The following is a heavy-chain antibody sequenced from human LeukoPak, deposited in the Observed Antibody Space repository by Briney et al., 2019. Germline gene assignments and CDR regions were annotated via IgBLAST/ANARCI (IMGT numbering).Heavy chain of an antibody. D-gene: IGHD6-19*01. V-gene: IGHV3-21*01. J-gene: IGHJ4*02. CDR2: ITSSSSSI. CDR3: ARRGAVAGTGDY. Sequence: RGSLRLSCAASGFTFSSYGMNWVRQAPGKGLEWVSSITSSSSSIYYTDSVKGRFTISRDNAKNSLYLQMNSLRAEDTAVYYCARRGAVAGTGDYWGQGTLVTVSS. CDR1: GFTFSSYG.